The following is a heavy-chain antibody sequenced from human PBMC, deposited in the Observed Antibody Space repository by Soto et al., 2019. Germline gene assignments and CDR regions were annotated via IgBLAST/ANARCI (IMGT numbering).Heavy chain of an antibody. D-gene: IGHD6-13*01. CDR3: ARGGIAAAGYGMDV. Sequence: QVQLVESGGGVVQPGRSLRLSCAASGFTFSSYGMHWVRQAPGKGLEWVAVIWYDGSNKYYADSVKGRFTISRDNSKNTLYLQMNTLRAEATAVYYCARGGIAAAGYGMDVWGQGTTVTVSS. J-gene: IGHJ6*02. CDR2: IWYDGSNK. CDR1: GFTFSSYG. V-gene: IGHV3-33*01.